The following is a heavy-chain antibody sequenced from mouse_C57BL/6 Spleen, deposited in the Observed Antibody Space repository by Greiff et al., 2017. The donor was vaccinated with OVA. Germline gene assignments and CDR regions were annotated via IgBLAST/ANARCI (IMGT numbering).Heavy chain of an antibody. CDR3: ARESSYWYFEV. Sequence: EVMVVESEGGLVQPGSSLKLSCTASGFTFSDYYMAWVRQVPEKGLEWVANINYDGSSTYYLDSLKSRFIISRDNAKNILYLQMSSLKSEDTATYYCARESSYWYFEVWGTGTTVTVSS. J-gene: IGHJ1*03. CDR1: GFTFSDYY. D-gene: IGHD1-1*01. CDR2: INYDGSST. V-gene: IGHV5-16*01.